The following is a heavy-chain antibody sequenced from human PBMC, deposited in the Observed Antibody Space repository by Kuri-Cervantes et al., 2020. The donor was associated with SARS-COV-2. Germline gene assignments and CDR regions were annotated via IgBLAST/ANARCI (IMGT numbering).Heavy chain of an antibody. CDR3: ARYSGSCYSDY. V-gene: IGHV4-34*01. CDR2: INHSGST. CDR1: GGSFSGYY. Sequence: SETLSLTCDVYGGSFSGYYWSWIRQPPGKGLEWIGEINHSGSTNYNPSLKSRVTISVDTSKNQFSLKLSSVTAADTAVYYCARYSGSCYSDYWGQGTLVTVSS. J-gene: IGHJ4*02. D-gene: IGHD1-26*01.